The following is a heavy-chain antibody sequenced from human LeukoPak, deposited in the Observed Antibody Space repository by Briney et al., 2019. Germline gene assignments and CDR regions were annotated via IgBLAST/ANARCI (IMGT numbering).Heavy chain of an antibody. J-gene: IGHJ4*02. CDR2: IIPIFGTA. CDR3: AREGAGSGSYFDY. V-gene: IGHV1-69*05. CDR1: GGTFISYA. D-gene: IGHD1-26*01. Sequence: SVKVSCKASGGTFISYAISWVRQAPGQGLEWMGGIIPIFGTANYAQKFQGRVTITTDESTSTAYMELSSLRSEDTAVYYCAREGAGSGSYFDYWGQGTLVTVSS.